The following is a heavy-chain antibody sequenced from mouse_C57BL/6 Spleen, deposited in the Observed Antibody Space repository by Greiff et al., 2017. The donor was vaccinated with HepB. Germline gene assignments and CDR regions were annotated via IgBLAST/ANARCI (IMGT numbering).Heavy chain of an antibody. CDR3: ARGGDYDGSDYFDY. CDR2: INPYNGGT. D-gene: IGHD2-4*01. CDR1: GYTFTDYY. V-gene: IGHV1-19*01. Sequence: VQLQQSGPVLVKPGASVKMSCKASGYTFTDYYMNWVKQSHGKSLEWIGVINPYNGGTSYNQKFKGKATLTVDKSSSTAYMELNSLTSEDSAVYYCARGGDYDGSDYFDYWGQGTTLTVSS. J-gene: IGHJ2*01.